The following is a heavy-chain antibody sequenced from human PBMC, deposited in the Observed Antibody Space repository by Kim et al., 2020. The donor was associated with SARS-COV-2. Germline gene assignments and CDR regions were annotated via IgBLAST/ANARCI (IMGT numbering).Heavy chain of an antibody. V-gene: IGHV3-30*04. J-gene: IGHJ6*02. CDR3: ASSFDQNYYYYGMDV. D-gene: IGHD2-2*01. Sequence: GGSLRLSCAASGFTFSSYAMHWVRQAPGKGLEWVSVISYDGSLKYYIDSVKGRFTISRDNSKNTLYLRMNSLRREDTAIYFCASSFDQNYYYYGMDVWGQGTTVTVSS. CDR1: GFTFSSYA. CDR2: ISYDGSLK.